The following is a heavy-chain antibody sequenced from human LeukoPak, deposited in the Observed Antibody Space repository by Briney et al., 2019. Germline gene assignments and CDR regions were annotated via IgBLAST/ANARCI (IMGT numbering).Heavy chain of an antibody. D-gene: IGHD6-13*01. CDR1: GFTVSSNY. CDR2: IYSGGST. J-gene: IGHJ5*02. Sequence: GGSLRLSCAASGFTVSSNYMSWVRQAPGKGLEWVSVIYSGGSTYYADSVKDRFTISRDNSKNTLYLQMNSLRAEDTAVYYCARGNWDIAAALDPWGQGTLVTVS. V-gene: IGHV3-66*01. CDR3: ARGNWDIAAALDP.